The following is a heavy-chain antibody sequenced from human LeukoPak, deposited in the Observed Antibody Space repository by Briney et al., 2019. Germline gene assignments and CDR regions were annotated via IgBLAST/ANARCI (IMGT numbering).Heavy chain of an antibody. CDR1: GGSISSSSYY. J-gene: IGHJ4*02. Sequence: SETLSLTCTVSGGSISSSSYYWGWIRQPPGKGLEWIGSIYYSGSTYYNPSLKSRVTISVDTSKDQFSLKLSSVTAADTAVYYCARHRGNGYNSVLWYFDYWGQGTLVTVSS. D-gene: IGHD5-24*01. CDR2: IYYSGST. CDR3: ARHRGNGYNSVLWYFDY. V-gene: IGHV4-39*01.